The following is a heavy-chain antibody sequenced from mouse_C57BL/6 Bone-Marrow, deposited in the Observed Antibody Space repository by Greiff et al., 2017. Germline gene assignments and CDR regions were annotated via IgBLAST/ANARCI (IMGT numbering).Heavy chain of an antibody. CDR3: ERQERRGSSSGFAY. D-gene: IGHD1-1*01. Sequence: QVQLQQSGAELVKPGASVTLSCKASGYTFTEYTIHWVKQRSGQGLEWIGWFYPGSGSIKYNAKFKAKATLPADKSSSPFYMELSRWTSEDSAVYLCERQERRGSSSGFAYWGQGTLVTVSA. J-gene: IGHJ3*01. CDR2: FYPGSGSI. V-gene: IGHV1-62-2*01. CDR1: GYTFTEYT.